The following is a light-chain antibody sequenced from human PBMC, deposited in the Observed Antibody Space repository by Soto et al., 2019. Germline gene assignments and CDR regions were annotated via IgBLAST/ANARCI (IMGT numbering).Light chain of an antibody. CDR2: KAS. V-gene: IGKV1-5*03. Sequence: DIHMTQSPSTLSSSVGDRVIITCRASQSIADSLAWYQQKPGKAPKLLIYKASILETGVPSRFSGSGSGTEFTLTINSLQPGDFATYFCQHYDTYSYIFGQGTKLEIK. CDR3: QHYDTYSYI. J-gene: IGKJ2*01. CDR1: QSIADS.